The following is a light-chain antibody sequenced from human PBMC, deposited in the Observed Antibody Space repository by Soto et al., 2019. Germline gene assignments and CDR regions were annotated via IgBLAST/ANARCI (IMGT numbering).Light chain of an antibody. CDR3: AAWDDGLSGFYV. CDR2: SNN. CDR1: SSNIGSNT. Sequence: QSVLTQPPSASGTPGQRVTISCSGSSSNIGSNTVNWYQQLPGTAPNLLIYSNNQRPSGVPDRFSCSKSGTSASLAISGRQFEDEADYYCAAWDDGLSGFYVFGTGTKLTVL. J-gene: IGLJ1*01. V-gene: IGLV1-44*01.